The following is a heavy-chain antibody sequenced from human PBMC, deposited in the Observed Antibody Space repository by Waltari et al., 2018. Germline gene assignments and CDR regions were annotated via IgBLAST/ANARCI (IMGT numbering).Heavy chain of an antibody. CDR3: AKDWRRSLEYLDWLLFALDD. CDR2: ITGSGDRT. D-gene: IGHD3-9*01. CDR1: GFTFSAHC. V-gene: IGHV3-23*01. J-gene: IGHJ4*02. Sequence: EVQLLESGGGLVQPGGSLRLSCAAAGFTFSAHCLSWVRTAPGRGLEWVSAITGSGDRTYYAESLKGRFTVSRDKSKSTLYLQMNSLTAEDTAIYYCAKDWRRSLEYLDWLLFALDDWGQGTLVTVSS.